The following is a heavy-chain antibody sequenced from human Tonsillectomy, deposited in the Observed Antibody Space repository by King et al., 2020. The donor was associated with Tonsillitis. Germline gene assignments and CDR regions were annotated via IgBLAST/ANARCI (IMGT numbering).Heavy chain of an antibody. CDR2: ISYDGSNK. Sequence: VQLVESGGGVVQXGRSLRLSCAASGFTFSSXVMHWVRQAPGXGLEWVAVISYDGSNKYYADSVKGRXTXSRENSKXTXYXXXNSXRAGDTXVYYCAXXNSNYDVIXYWGQXXLVTXX. V-gene: IGHV3-30-3*01. J-gene: IGHJ1*01. D-gene: IGHD3-3*01. CDR1: GFTFSSXV. CDR3: AXXNSNYDVIXY.